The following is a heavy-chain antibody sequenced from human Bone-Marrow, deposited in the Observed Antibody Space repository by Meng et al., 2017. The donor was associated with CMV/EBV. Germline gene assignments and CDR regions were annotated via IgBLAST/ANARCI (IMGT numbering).Heavy chain of an antibody. CDR1: GFTFSNYG. CDR3: ARDQASPYSGSAPDVDY. J-gene: IGHJ4*02. Sequence: EPLKISCAASGFTFSNYGMSWVRQAPGKGLEWVSSISSSGTYIYYADSLKGRFTISRDNAKNSLYLQMNSLRADDTAVYYCARDQASPYSGSAPDVDYWGQGTLVTVSS. CDR2: ISSSGTYI. V-gene: IGHV3-21*01. D-gene: IGHD6-19*01.